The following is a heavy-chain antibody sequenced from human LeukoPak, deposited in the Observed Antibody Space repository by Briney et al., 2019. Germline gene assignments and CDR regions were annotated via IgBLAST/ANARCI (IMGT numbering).Heavy chain of an antibody. CDR2: IYYSGST. Sequence: SETLSLTCTVSGGSISSYYWSWIRQPPGKGLEWIGYIYYSGSTNYNPSLKSRVTISVDTSKNQFSLKLSSVTAADTAVYYCARGTYDYVWGTSAFDYWGQGTLVTVSS. J-gene: IGHJ4*02. D-gene: IGHD3-16*01. V-gene: IGHV4-59*01. CDR3: ARGTYDYVWGTSAFDY. CDR1: GGSISSYY.